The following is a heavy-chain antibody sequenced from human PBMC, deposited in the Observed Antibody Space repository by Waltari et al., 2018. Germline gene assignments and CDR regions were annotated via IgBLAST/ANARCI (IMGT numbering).Heavy chain of an antibody. V-gene: IGHV4-31*03. Sequence: QVQLQESGPGLVKPSQTLSLTCTVSGGSISSGGYYWSWIRQHPGKGLEWIGYIYYSGSTNYNQSLKSRVTIAVDTSKNKFSLKLSSVTAADTAVYYCARWDSSGWGGFDYWGQGTLVTVSS. D-gene: IGHD6-19*01. J-gene: IGHJ4*02. CDR2: IYYSGST. CDR1: GGSISSGGYY. CDR3: ARWDSSGWGGFDY.